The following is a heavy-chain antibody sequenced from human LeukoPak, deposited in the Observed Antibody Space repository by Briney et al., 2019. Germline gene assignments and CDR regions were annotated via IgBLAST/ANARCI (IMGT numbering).Heavy chain of an antibody. CDR1: GYTFTSYG. D-gene: IGHD3-3*01. CDR2: ISAYNGNT. CDR3: ARDKVRYDFWSGYSPDEYYYYGMDV. Sequence: GASVKVSCKASGYTFTSYGISWVRQAPGQGLEWMGWISAYNGNTNYAQKLQGRVTMTTYTSTSTAYTELRSLRSDDTAVYYCARDKVRYDFWSGYSPDEYYYYGMDVWGQGTTVTVSS. V-gene: IGHV1-18*01. J-gene: IGHJ6*02.